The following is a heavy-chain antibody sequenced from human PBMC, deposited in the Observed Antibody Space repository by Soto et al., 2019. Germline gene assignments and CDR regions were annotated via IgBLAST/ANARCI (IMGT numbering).Heavy chain of an antibody. Sequence: PSETLSLTCTVSGGSISSGGYYWSWIRQHPGKGLEWIGYIYYSGSTYYNPSLKSRVTISIDTSKNQFSLSLNSVTAADTAVYYCTRRVRSTGLLDYWGQGALVTVSS. V-gene: IGHV4-31*03. J-gene: IGHJ4*02. D-gene: IGHD4-4*01. CDR2: IYYSGST. CDR3: TRRVRSTGLLDY. CDR1: GGSISSGGYY.